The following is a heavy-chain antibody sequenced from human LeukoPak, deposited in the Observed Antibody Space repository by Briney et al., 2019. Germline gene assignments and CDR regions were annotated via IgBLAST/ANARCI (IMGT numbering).Heavy chain of an antibody. CDR2: IYYSGST. D-gene: IGHD5-18*01. Sequence: PSDTLSLTCTVSGGSISSYYWSWIRQPPGKGLEWIGYIYYSGSTNYNPSLKSRVTISVDTSKNQFSLKLSSVTAADTAVYYCARDRRRGYSYGYGAGAFDIWGQGTMVTVSS. J-gene: IGHJ3*02. CDR1: GGSISSYY. CDR3: ARDRRRGYSYGYGAGAFDI. V-gene: IGHV4-59*01.